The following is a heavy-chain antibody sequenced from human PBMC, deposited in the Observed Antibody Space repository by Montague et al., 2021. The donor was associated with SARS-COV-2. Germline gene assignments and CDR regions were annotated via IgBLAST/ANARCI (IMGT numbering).Heavy chain of an antibody. Sequence: SETLSLTCVVYGDSISTDNWWTWVRLPPGKGLEWVGGIYHTGRTKYKPSLKSRVSMSVDKYWNQFLRRLTSVTAAETAYYYCERKGIWRSDLAYWGQGTLVTVSS. CDR3: ERKGIWRSDLAY. J-gene: IGHJ4*02. V-gene: IGHV4-4*02. CDR1: GDSISTDNW. D-gene: IGHD3-3*01. CDR2: IYHTGRT.